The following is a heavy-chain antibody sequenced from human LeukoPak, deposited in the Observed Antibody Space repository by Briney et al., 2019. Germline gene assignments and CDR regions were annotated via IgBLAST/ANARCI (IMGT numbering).Heavy chain of an antibody. Sequence: SETLSLTCTVSGGSISGSSYYWGWIRQPPGKGLEWIGSNSGSTYYNPSLKSRVTISVDTSKNQLSLKLSSVTAADSAVYYCASLLGYCSGKRCACSANYYYYLDVWGKGTTVTVSS. CDR2: NSGST. D-gene: IGHD2-15*01. V-gene: IGHV4-39*07. CDR1: GGSISGSSYY. J-gene: IGHJ6*03. CDR3: ASLLGYCSGKRCACSANYYYYLDV.